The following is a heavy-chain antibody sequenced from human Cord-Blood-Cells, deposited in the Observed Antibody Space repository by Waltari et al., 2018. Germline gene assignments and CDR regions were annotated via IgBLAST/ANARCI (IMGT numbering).Heavy chain of an antibody. CDR3: ARGSRGGYSGYDYWFDP. D-gene: IGHD5-12*01. CDR1: GGSFSGYY. Sequence: QVQLRQWGAGLLKPSETLSLTCAVYGGSFSGYYWSWIRQPPGKGLEWIGELNHSGSTKYNPSRKSRVTISVDTSKNQFSLKLSSVTAADTAVYYCARGSRGGYSGYDYWFDPWGQGTLVTVSS. J-gene: IGHJ5*02. CDR2: LNHSGST. V-gene: IGHV4-34*01.